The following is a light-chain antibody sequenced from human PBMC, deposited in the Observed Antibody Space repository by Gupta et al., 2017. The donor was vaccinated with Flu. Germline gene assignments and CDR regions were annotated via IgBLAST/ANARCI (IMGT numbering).Light chain of an antibody. CDR1: QSLLHSNGYNY. CDR3: MQALQTPPWT. J-gene: IGKJ2*02. CDR2: LGS. V-gene: IGKV2-28*01. Sequence: DIVMTQSPLSLPVTPGEPASISCRSSQSLLHSNGYNYSDWYLQKPGQSLQLLIYLGSNRASGVPDRFSGSGSGTDFTLKISRVEAEDVGVYYCMQALQTPPWTFGQGTKLEIK.